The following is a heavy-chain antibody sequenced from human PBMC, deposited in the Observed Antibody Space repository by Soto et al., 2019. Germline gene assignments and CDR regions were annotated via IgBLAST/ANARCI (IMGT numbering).Heavy chain of an antibody. V-gene: IGHV3-23*01. D-gene: IGHD6-19*01. CDR1: GFTFSSYA. CDR2: ISGSGGNT. J-gene: IGHJ4*02. Sequence: EVQLLESGGGLVQPGGSLRLSCAASGFTFSSYARNWVRQAPGKGLEWVSVISGSGGNTYYADSVKGRFTISRDNSKNTLYLQMNSLRAEDTAVYYCARRNSGWYFDYWGQGTLVTVSS. CDR3: ARRNSGWYFDY.